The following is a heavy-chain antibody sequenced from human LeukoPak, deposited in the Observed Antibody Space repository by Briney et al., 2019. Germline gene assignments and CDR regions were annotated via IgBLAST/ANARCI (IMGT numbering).Heavy chain of an antibody. Sequence: SETLSLTCTVSGGSISSSSYFWAWIRQPPGKGLEWIGSIYYSGSTYYNPSLNSRVTISVDTSKNQFSLNLSSVTAADTAVYYCARLVTAFQAFDSWGQGTLVTVSS. V-gene: IGHV4-39*01. CDR1: GGSISSSSYF. D-gene: IGHD3-16*01. J-gene: IGHJ4*02. CDR3: ARLVTAFQAFDS. CDR2: IYYSGST.